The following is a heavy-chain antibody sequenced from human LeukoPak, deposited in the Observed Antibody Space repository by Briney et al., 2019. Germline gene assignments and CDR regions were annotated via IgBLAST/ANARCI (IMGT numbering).Heavy chain of an antibody. J-gene: IGHJ5*02. CDR3: ARGEDYGGNSVRFDP. D-gene: IGHD4-23*01. Sequence: SETLSLTCTVSGGSISSYYWSWIRQPLGKGLEWIGYIYYSGSTNYNPSLKSRVTISVDTSKNQFSLKLSSVTAADTAVYYCARGEDYGGNSVRFDPWGQGTLVTVSS. V-gene: IGHV4-59*08. CDR2: IYYSGST. CDR1: GGSISSYY.